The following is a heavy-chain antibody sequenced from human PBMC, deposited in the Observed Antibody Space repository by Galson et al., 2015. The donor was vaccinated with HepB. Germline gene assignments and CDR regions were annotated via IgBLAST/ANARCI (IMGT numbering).Heavy chain of an antibody. J-gene: IGHJ4*02. CDR1: GFIFSSYT. CDR2: ISISSNTI. CDR3: ARRNVWELLGDY. D-gene: IGHD1-26*01. Sequence: SLRLSCAASGFIFSSYTMNWVRQAPGKGLEWVSYISISSNTIYYADSVKGRFTISGDNSKKTLYLQMNSLRAEDTAVYYCARRNVWELLGDYWGQGTLVTVSS. V-gene: IGHV3-48*01.